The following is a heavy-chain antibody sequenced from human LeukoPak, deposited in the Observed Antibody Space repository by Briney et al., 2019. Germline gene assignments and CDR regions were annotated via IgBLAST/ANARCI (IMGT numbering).Heavy chain of an antibody. CDR3: AKYGNSGWVIDN. Sequence: SETLSLTCTVSGGSIGSNYWTWIRQPPGKGLEYIGYIYYTGGTNYNPSLKSRVTISVDTSKNQFSLKLTSVTAADTAVYFCAKYGNSGWVIDNWGQGTLVAVSS. J-gene: IGHJ4*02. D-gene: IGHD6-19*01. V-gene: IGHV4-59*08. CDR1: GGSIGSNY. CDR2: IYYTGGT.